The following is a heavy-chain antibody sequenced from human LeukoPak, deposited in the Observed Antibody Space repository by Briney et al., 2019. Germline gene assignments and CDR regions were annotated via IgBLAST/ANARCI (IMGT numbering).Heavy chain of an antibody. Sequence: PSETLSLTCAVSGYSISSGYYWGWIRQPPGKGLEWIGSIYQSGSTYYNPSLKSRVTISVDASKNQFSLKLSSVTAADTAVYYCARDLPGYCSSTSCYLYYGMDVWGKGTTVTVSS. D-gene: IGHD2-2*01. V-gene: IGHV4-38-2*02. CDR3: ARDLPGYCSSTSCYLYYGMDV. CDR1: GYSISSGYY. CDR2: IYQSGST. J-gene: IGHJ6*04.